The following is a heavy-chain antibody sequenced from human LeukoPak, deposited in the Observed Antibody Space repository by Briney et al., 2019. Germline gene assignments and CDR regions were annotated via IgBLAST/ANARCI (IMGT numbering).Heavy chain of an antibody. J-gene: IGHJ4*02. CDR2: IYYSGST. V-gene: IGHV4-59*01. Sequence: SETLSLTCTVSGGSISSYYWSWIRQPPGKGLEWIGYIYYSGSTNYNPSLKSRVTISVDTSKNQFSLKLSSATAADTAVYYCARTGYSYGPNPYYFDYWGQGTLVTVSS. CDR3: ARTGYSYGPNPYYFDY. CDR1: GGSISSYY. D-gene: IGHD5-18*01.